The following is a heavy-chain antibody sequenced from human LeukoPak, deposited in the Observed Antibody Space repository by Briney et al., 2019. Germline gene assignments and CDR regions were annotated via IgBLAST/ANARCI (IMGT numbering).Heavy chain of an antibody. D-gene: IGHD3-10*01. Sequence: PGGSLRLSCAASGFTVSSHYMTWVRQAPGKGLEWVSAISGSGGSTYYADSVKGRFTISRDNSKNTLYLQMNSLRAEDTAVYYCAKEGISRGSGSYVSWGQGTLVTVSS. V-gene: IGHV3-23*01. CDR3: AKEGISRGSGSYVS. CDR2: ISGSGGST. J-gene: IGHJ5*02. CDR1: GFTVSSHY.